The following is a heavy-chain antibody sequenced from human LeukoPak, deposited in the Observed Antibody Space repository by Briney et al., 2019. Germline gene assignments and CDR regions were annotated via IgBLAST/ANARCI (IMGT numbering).Heavy chain of an antibody. CDR1: GFTFSSYS. CDR3: ARAVTAVAGNFDY. D-gene: IGHD6-19*01. J-gene: IGHJ4*02. CDR2: ISSSSSYI. V-gene: IGHV3-21*01. Sequence: SGGSLRLSCAASGFTFSSYSMNWVRQAPGKGLEWVSSISSSSSYIYYADSVKGRFTISRDNAKNSLYLQMNSLRAEDTAVYYCARAVTAVAGNFDYWGQGTLVTVSS.